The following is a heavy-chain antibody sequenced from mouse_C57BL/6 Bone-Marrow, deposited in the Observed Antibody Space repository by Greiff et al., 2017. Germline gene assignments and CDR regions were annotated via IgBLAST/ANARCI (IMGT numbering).Heavy chain of an antibody. CDR1: GYTFTSYW. CDR3: ARDDGYYVGWYFDV. V-gene: IGHV1-55*01. J-gene: IGHJ1*03. D-gene: IGHD2-3*01. Sequence: VQLQQPGAELVKPGASVKMSCKASGYTFTSYWITWVKQRPGQGLEWIGDIYPGSGSTNYNEKFKSKATLTVDTSSSTAYMQLSSLTSEDSAVYYCARDDGYYVGWYFDVWGTGTTVTVSS. CDR2: IYPGSGST.